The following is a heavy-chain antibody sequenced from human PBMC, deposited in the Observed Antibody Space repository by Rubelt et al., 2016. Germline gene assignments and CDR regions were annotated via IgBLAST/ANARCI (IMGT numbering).Heavy chain of an antibody. V-gene: IGHV3-66*01. CDR3: AGGYSSSPPYYYYGMDV. J-gene: IGHJ6*02. D-gene: IGHD6-13*01. CDR2: IYSGGST. Sequence: GRGLEWVSVIYSGGSTYYADSVKGRFTISRGNSKNTLYLQMNSLRAEDTALYYCAGGYSSSPPYYYYGMDVWGQGTTVTVSS.